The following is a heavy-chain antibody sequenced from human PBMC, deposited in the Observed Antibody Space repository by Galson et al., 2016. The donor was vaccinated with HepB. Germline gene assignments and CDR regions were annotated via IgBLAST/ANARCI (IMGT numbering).Heavy chain of an antibody. CDR2: IYHTGST. Sequence: SETLSLTCAVSGGSISTSNWWTWVRQPPGKGLEWIGEIYHTGSTNYNPSLKSRLTISVDKSKNQFSLKLTSVTAADTAVYFCARSGDYGYYGLDVWGRGTTGTVSS. CDR3: ARSGDYGYYGLDV. J-gene: IGHJ6*02. V-gene: IGHV4-4*02. D-gene: IGHD4-17*01. CDR1: GGSISTSNW.